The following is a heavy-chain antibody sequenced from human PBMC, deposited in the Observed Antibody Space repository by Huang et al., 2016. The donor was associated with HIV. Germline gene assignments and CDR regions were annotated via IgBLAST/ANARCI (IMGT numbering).Heavy chain of an antibody. Sequence: QVQLQQWGAGLLRPSETLSLTCAVYGGSFSGYYGTWIRQPPGKGLEWIGEINHSESPNYTPSLKRRVTISVDTSRNQFSLTLTSVTAADTAVYYCARGQGGYYYYYMDVWGKGTTVTVSS. CDR3: ARGQGGYYYYYMDV. CDR2: INHSESP. CDR1: GGSFSGYY. V-gene: IGHV4-34*01. J-gene: IGHJ6*03.